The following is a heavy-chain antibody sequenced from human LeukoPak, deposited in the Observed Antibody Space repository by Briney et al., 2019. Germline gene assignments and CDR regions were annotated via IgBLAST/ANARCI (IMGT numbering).Heavy chain of an antibody. CDR2: INDSGST. CDR3: ASGAYDSSGYYHDY. D-gene: IGHD3-22*01. V-gene: IGHV4-34*01. CDR1: GGSFSGYY. J-gene: IGHJ4*02. Sequence: SETLSLTCAVYGGSFSGYYWSWIRQPPGKGLEWIGEINDSGSTNYNPSLKSRVTISVDTSKNQFSLKLSSVTAADTAVYYCASGAYDSSGYYHDYWGQGTLVTVSS.